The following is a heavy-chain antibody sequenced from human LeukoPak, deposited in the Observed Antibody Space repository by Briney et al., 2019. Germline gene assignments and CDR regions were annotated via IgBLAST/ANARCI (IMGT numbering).Heavy chain of an antibody. CDR2: INPSGGST. J-gene: IGHJ6*03. Sequence: APVKVSCKASGYTFTSYYMHWVRQAPGQGLEWMGIINPSGGSTSYAQKFQGRVTMTRDMSTSTVYMELSSLRSEDTAVYYCQLTIPYYYYMDVWGKGTTVTVSS. D-gene: IGHD2-2*01. CDR3: QLTIPYYYYMDV. V-gene: IGHV1-46*01. CDR1: GYTFTSYY.